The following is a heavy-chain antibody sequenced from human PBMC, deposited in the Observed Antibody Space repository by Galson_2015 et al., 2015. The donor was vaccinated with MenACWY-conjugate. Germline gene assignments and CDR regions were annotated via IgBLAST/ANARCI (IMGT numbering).Heavy chain of an antibody. J-gene: IGHJ4*02. CDR2: IKSKTDGGTT. Sequence: SLRLSCAASGFTFSNAWMSWVRQAPGKGLEWVGRIKSKTDGGTTDYAAPVKGRFTISRDDSKNTLYLQMNSLKTEDTAVYYCTTEVGIAVAGVVSFDYWGQGTLVTVSS. V-gene: IGHV3-15*01. CDR1: GFTFSNAW. CDR3: TTEVGIAVAGVVSFDY. D-gene: IGHD6-19*01.